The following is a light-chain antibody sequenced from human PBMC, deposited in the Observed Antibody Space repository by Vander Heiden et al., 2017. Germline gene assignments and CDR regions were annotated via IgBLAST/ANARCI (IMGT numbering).Light chain of an antibody. V-gene: IGKV1-5*03. CDR3: QPHHSSQIT. Sequence: DIQMTQLPSRVSASVGDRVTITCRASQNVGTWLAWYQQKPGKAPRSLIHTASRVGSEVSSRFSGSGSVTKFPLTISSVQPDDFGTYSCQPHHSSQITFGPGTRLAMK. J-gene: IGKJ5*01. CDR2: TAS. CDR1: QNVGTW.